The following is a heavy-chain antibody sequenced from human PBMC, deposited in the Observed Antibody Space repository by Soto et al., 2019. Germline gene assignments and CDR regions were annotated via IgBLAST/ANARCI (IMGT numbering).Heavy chain of an antibody. D-gene: IGHD5-12*01. Sequence: SETLSLTCTVSGGSISSYYWSWIRQPPGKGLEWIGYIYYSGSTNYNPSLKSRVTISVDTSKNQFCLKLSSVTAADTAVYYCARQIASGYSGHVLFYYYMDVWGKGTTVTVSS. CDR2: IYYSGST. V-gene: IGHV4-59*08. CDR1: GGSISSYY. CDR3: ARQIASGYSGHVLFYYYMDV. J-gene: IGHJ6*03.